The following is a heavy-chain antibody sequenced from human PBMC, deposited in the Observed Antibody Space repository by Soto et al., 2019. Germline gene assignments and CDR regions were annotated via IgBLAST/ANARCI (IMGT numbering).Heavy chain of an antibody. J-gene: IGHJ3*02. Sequence: GASVKVSCKASGYTFTSYGISWVRQAPGQGLEWMGWISAYNGNTNYAQKLQGRVTMTTDTSTSTAYMELRSLRSEDTAVYYCARDLFTMIVVVTPGHAFDIWGQGTVVTVSS. CDR3: ARDLFTMIVVVTPGHAFDI. CDR2: ISAYNGNT. CDR1: GYTFTSYG. V-gene: IGHV1-18*04. D-gene: IGHD3-22*01.